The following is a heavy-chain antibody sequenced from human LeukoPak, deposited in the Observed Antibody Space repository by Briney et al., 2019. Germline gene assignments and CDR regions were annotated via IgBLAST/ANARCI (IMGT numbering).Heavy chain of an antibody. J-gene: IGHJ3*02. CDR1: GGTFSSYA. Sequence: GASVKVSCKASGGTFSSYAISWVRQAPGQGLEWMGWISAYNGNTNYAQKLQGRVTMTTDTSTSTAYMELRSLRSDDTAVYYCAYLPGYSSGWYAAFDIWGQGTMVTVSS. V-gene: IGHV1-18*01. CDR3: AYLPGYSSGWYAAFDI. D-gene: IGHD6-19*01. CDR2: ISAYNGNT.